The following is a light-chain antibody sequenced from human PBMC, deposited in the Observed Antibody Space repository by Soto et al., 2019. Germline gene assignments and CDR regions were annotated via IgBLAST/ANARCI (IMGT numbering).Light chain of an antibody. V-gene: IGLV2-14*01. Sequence: QSALTQPASVSGSPGQSITISCIGTSSDVGSYNYVSWYQEHPGKAPKLIIFDVRDRPSGVSDRFSDSKSGNTASLTISDLQADDEAHYYCSSYTSSSPLVFGGGTKLTVL. J-gene: IGLJ3*02. CDR2: DVR. CDR3: SSYTSSSPLV. CDR1: SSDVGSYNY.